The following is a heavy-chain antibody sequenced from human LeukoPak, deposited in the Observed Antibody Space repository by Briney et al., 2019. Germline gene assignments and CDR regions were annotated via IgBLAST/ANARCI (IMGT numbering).Heavy chain of an antibody. CDR3: AREIRYGFGSQGFDY. D-gene: IGHD3-10*01. J-gene: IGHJ4*02. CDR2: IYYSGST. V-gene: IGHV4-30-4*01. Sequence: NPSQTLSLTYTVSGGSISSGDYYWSWIRQPPGKGLEWIGYIYYSGSTYYNPSLKSRVTISVDTSKNQFSLKLSSVTAADTAVYYCAREIRYGFGSQGFDYWGQGTLVTVSS. CDR1: GGSISSGDYY.